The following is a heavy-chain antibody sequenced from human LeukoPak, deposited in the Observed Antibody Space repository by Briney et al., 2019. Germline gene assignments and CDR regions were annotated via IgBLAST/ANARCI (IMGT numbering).Heavy chain of an antibody. V-gene: IGHV4-59*01. Sequence: GSLRLSCAASGFIFTNYFMSWVRQAPGKGLEWIGYIYYSGSTNYNPSLKSRVTISVDTSKNQFSLKLSSVIAADTAVYYCARDLGVYGDPRGWFDPWGQGTLVTVSS. CDR1: GFIFTNYF. CDR2: IYYSGST. D-gene: IGHD4-17*01. J-gene: IGHJ5*02. CDR3: ARDLGVYGDPRGWFDP.